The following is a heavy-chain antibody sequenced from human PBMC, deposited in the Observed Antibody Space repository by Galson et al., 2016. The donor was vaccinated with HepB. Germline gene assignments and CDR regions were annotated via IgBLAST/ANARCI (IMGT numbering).Heavy chain of an antibody. CDR3: ARDSFGVLVL. CDR1: GASVSSGSYY. Sequence: SETLSLTCTVSGASVSSGSYYYNWIRQPPGKGLEWIGYVYYDGNTSYNPSLKSRVTISLDRSKKEFSLKLRSVTAADTAIYYCARDSFGVLVLWGQGTLVTVSS. D-gene: IGHD3-16*01. J-gene: IGHJ4*02. CDR2: VYYDGNT. V-gene: IGHV4-61*01.